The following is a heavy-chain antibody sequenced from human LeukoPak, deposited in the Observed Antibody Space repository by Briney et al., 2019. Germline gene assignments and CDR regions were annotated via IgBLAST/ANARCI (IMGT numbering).Heavy chain of an antibody. J-gene: IGHJ5*02. D-gene: IGHD1-1*01. CDR1: GFTFSNVW. V-gene: IGHV3-15*01. CDR2: IKSKTDGGTT. CDR3: TTDGAYNWNDVAWFDP. Sequence: GGSLRLSCAASGFTFSNVWMSWVRQAPGKGLEWVGRIKSKTDGGTTDYAAPVKGRFTISRDDSKNTLYLQMNSLKTEDTAVYYCTTDGAYNWNDVAWFDPWGQGTLVTVSS.